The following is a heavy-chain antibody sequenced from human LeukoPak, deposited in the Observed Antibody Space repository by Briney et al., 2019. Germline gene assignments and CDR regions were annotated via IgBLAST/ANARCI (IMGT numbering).Heavy chain of an antibody. V-gene: IGHV1-24*01. Sequence: ASVKVSCKVSGHTLTELSIQWVRQAPGKGLEWMGGFDPEDGEAIYAQNFQGRVTMTEDTSTDTAYMELRSLRSDDTAVYYCAKPQHIVVVGDAFDIWGQGTMVTVSS. CDR1: GHTLTELS. D-gene: IGHD2-15*01. CDR3: AKPQHIVVVGDAFDI. J-gene: IGHJ3*02. CDR2: FDPEDGEA.